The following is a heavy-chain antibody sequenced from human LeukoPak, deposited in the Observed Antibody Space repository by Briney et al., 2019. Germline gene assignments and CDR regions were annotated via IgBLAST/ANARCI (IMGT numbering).Heavy chain of an antibody. D-gene: IGHD6-19*01. Sequence: SETLSLTCTVSGGSISSGSYYWSWIRQPAGKGLEWIGRIYTSGSTNYNPSLKSRVTISVDTSENQFSLKLSSVTAADTAVYYCARDAHSSGWYYFDYWGQGTLVTVSS. J-gene: IGHJ4*02. CDR3: ARDAHSSGWYYFDY. CDR1: GGSISSGSYY. CDR2: IYTSGST. V-gene: IGHV4-61*02.